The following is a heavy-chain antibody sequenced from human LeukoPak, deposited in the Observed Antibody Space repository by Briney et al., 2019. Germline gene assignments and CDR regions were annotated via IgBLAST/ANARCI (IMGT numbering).Heavy chain of an antibody. CDR1: GGSISSYY. Sequence: SETLSLTCTVSGGSISSYYWSWIRQPPGKGLEWIGYIYYSGSTNYNPSLKSRVTLSVDTSKNQFSLKLSSVTAADTAVYYCARTVNGDYYYYYMDVWGKGTTVTVSS. J-gene: IGHJ6*03. CDR2: IYYSGST. CDR3: ARTVNGDYYYYYMDV. V-gene: IGHV4-59*01. D-gene: IGHD4-11*01.